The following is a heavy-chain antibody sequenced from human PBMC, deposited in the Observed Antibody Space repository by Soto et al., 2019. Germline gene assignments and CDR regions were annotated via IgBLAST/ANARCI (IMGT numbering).Heavy chain of an antibody. D-gene: IGHD2-2*01. CDR3: ARRYCSSATCPRNYYGMDV. CDR2: IDPIDSYT. Sequence: GESLKISCKGSGYSFTSYWISWVRQMPGKGLEWMGRIDPIDSYTTYSPSFQGHVTILTDKSINTAYLQWSSLKASDTAMYYCARRYCSSATCPRNYYGMDVWGQGTTVTVSS. V-gene: IGHV5-10-1*01. J-gene: IGHJ6*02. CDR1: GYSFTSYW.